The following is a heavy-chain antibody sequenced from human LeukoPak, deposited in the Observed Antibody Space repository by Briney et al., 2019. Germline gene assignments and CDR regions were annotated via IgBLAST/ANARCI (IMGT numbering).Heavy chain of an antibody. Sequence: GSLRLSCAASGFTFDDYAMHWVRQAPGKGLEWVSGISSSSYIYYAGSVKGRFTISRDNAKNSLYLQMNSLRVEDTAVYYCARPRGNVEMATNPFDYWGQGTLVTVSS. V-gene: IGHV3-69-1*01. CDR3: ARPRGNVEMATNPFDY. J-gene: IGHJ4*02. D-gene: IGHD5-24*01. CDR1: GFTFDDYA. CDR2: ISSSSYI.